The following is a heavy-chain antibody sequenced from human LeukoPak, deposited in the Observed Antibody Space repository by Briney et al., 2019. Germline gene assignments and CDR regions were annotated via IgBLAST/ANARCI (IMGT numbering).Heavy chain of an antibody. CDR1: GYTFTDYY. CDR3: ATDRRDGYTDPFDY. Sequence: ASVKVSCKVSGYTFTDYYMHWAQQAPGKGLEWMGLVDPEDGETIYAEKFQGRVTITADTSTDTAYMELSSLRSEDTAVYYCATDRRDGYTDPFDYWGQGTLVTVSS. CDR2: VDPEDGET. D-gene: IGHD5-24*01. V-gene: IGHV1-69-2*01. J-gene: IGHJ4*02.